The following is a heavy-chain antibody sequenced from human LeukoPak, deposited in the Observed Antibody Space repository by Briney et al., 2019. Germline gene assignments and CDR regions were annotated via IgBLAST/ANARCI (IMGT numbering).Heavy chain of an antibody. J-gene: IGHJ6*02. CDR1: GYTFTGYY. Sequence: GASVKVSCKASGYTFTGYYMHWVRQAPGQGLEWMGWINPNSGGTNYAQKFQGRVTMTRDTSISTAYMELSRLRSDDTAVYYCARDYNVLRLLEWPTNYYYGMDVWGQGTTVTVSS. CDR3: ARDYNVLRLLEWPTNYYYGMDV. V-gene: IGHV1-2*02. CDR2: INPNSGGT. D-gene: IGHD3-3*01.